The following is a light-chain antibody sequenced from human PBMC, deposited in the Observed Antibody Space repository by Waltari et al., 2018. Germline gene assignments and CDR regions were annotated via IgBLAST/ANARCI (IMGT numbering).Light chain of an antibody. CDR2: QDI. V-gene: IGLV3-1*01. J-gene: IGLJ2*01. CDR3: QAWDSSTGVV. CDR1: KLGDRY. Sequence: SYELTQPPSVSVSPGQTASITCSGNKLGDRYASWYQQKPGQAPVLVIYQDIKRPSGIPERFSGSNSGNTATLTISGTQSMDEADYYCQAWDSSTGVVFGGGTKLTVL.